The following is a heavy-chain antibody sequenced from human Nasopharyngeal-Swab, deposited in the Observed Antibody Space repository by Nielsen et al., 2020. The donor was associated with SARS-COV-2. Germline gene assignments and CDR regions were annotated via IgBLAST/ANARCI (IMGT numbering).Heavy chain of an antibody. CDR3: AREPGGIVAPGRHFDP. D-gene: IGHD6-13*01. CDR2: ITPSGGAT. V-gene: IGHV1-46*02. Sequence: ASVKVSCKASGFTFNQYYMHWVRQASGQGLEWMGVITPSGGATNYARKFQGRVTMTRDPSTSTVYLDLSSLKSEDTAVYFCAREPGGIVAPGRHFDPWGQGTLVTVSS. CDR1: GFTFNQYY. J-gene: IGHJ5*02.